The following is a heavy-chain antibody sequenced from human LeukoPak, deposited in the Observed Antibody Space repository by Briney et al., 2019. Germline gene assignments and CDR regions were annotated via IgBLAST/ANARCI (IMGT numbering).Heavy chain of an antibody. V-gene: IGHV3-23*01. CDR1: GFTFSSYA. Sequence: GGSLRLSCAASGFTFSSYAMSWVRQAPGKGLEWVSGISGSGGSTYYADSVKGRLTISRDNSKNTLYLQMNSLRAEDTVVYYCAKDGAAAGHNWFDPWGQGTLVTVSS. J-gene: IGHJ5*02. CDR2: ISGSGGST. CDR3: AKDGAAAGHNWFDP. D-gene: IGHD6-13*01.